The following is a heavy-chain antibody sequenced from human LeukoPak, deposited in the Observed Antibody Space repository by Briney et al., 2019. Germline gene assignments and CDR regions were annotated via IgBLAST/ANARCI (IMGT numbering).Heavy chain of an antibody. J-gene: IGHJ4*02. CDR3: ARDMSNAYFDY. Sequence: SETLSLTCTVSGGSISNYYWSWIRQPPGKGLEWIGYIYYSGSTNYNPSLKSRVTISVDTSKNQFSLKLSSVTAADTAVYYCARDMSNAYFDYWGQGTLVTVSS. V-gene: IGHV4-59*01. CDR2: IYYSGST. CDR1: GGSISNYY. D-gene: IGHD3-10*02.